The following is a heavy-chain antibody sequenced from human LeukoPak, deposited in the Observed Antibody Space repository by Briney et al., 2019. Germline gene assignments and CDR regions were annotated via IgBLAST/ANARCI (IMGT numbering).Heavy chain of an antibody. CDR1: GYTFTVYY. V-gene: IGHV1-2*02. J-gene: IGHJ6*03. Sequence: ASVKVSCKASGYTFTVYYMYWLRQAPGQGLEWMGWINPNSGGTYYAQKFQGRVTMTTDTSTTTAYMELRSLRSDDTAVYYCARAGYSSGWYEGKYYYYYMDVWGKGTTVTVSS. D-gene: IGHD6-19*01. CDR2: INPNSGGT. CDR3: ARAGYSSGWYEGKYYYYYMDV.